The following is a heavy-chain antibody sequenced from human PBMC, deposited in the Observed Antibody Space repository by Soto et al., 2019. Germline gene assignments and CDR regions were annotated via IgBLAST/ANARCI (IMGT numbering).Heavy chain of an antibody. CDR1: GGTFNHSA. J-gene: IGHJ4*02. V-gene: IGHV1-69*01. Sequence: QVRLVQSGAEVRKPGSSVTVSCKASGGTFNHSAIIWVRQAPGQGLVWIGGIVPMLGTTHFAPNFQDRVTITADDSTTTASLELRSLRSDDTAVYYCAWQIFAADSWGQGTLVIVSS. CDR3: AWQIFAADS. D-gene: IGHD3-9*01. CDR2: IVPMLGTT.